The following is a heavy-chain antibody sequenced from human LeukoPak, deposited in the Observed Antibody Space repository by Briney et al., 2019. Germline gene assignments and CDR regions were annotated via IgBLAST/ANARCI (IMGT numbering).Heavy chain of an antibody. Sequence: GGSLRLSCAASGFTFSSYWMNWVRQAPGKGLEWVSSISSSSSYIYYADSVKGRFTISRDNAKNSLYLQMNSLRAEDTAVYYCAFGGYFDWPAFDYWGQGTLVTVSS. V-gene: IGHV3-21*01. J-gene: IGHJ4*02. CDR3: AFGGYFDWPAFDY. CDR2: ISSSSSYI. CDR1: GFTFSSYW. D-gene: IGHD3-9*01.